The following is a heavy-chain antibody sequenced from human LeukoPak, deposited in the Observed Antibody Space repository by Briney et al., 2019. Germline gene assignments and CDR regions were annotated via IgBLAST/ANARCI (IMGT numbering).Heavy chain of an antibody. CDR3: ARWGIPAAMVDY. V-gene: IGHV4-39*07. D-gene: IGHD2-2*01. Sequence: SETLSLTCTVSGDSLRKSTFYWVWIRQPPGKGLEWIGSIYYSGGADYNPSLQSRVTISVDRSKNQFSLKLSSVTAADTAVYYCARWGIPAAMVDYWGQGTLVTVSS. J-gene: IGHJ4*02. CDR1: GDSLRKSTFY. CDR2: IYYSGGA.